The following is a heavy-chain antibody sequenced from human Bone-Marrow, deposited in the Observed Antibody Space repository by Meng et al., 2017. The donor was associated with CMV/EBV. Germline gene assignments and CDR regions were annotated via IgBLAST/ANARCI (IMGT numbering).Heavy chain of an antibody. CDR3: ARGSITMIVVGYGMDV. D-gene: IGHD3-22*01. CDR2: INPNSGGT. Sequence: ASVKVSCKASGYTFTGYYMHWVRQAPGQGLEWMGWINPNSGGTNYAQKFQGRVTMTRDTSISTAYMELRRLRSDDTAVYYCARGSITMIVVGYGMDVWGQGTTVTV. J-gene: IGHJ6*02. CDR1: GYTFTGYY. V-gene: IGHV1-2*02.